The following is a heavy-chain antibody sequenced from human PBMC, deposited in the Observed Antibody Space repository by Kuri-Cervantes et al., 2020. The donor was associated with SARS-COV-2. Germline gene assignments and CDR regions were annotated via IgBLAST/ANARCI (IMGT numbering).Heavy chain of an antibody. CDR1: GYTFTSYD. D-gene: IGHD3-22*01. CDR2: MNPNSGNT. CDR3: ARTPRITMIVVPFEYFQH. J-gene: IGHJ1*01. Sequence: ASVKVSCKASGYTFTSYDINWVRQATGQGLEWMGWMNPNSGNTGYAQKFQGRVTMTRNTSISTAYMELSSLRSEDTAVYYCARTPRITMIVVPFEYFQHWGQGTLVTVSS. V-gene: IGHV1-8*01.